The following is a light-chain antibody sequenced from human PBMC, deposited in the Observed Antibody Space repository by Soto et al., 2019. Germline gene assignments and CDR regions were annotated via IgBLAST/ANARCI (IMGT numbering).Light chain of an antibody. CDR1: QSIDRW. J-gene: IGKJ1*01. CDR3: QQFKAYVT. V-gene: IGKV1-5*01. CDR2: DAS. Sequence: DIQMTQSPSTLSASVGDRVTITCRASQSIDRWMAWYQQKPGKAPKLLIYDASNLKSGVPSRFSGSGSGTEFSLTISSPQPEDFATYYCQQFKAYVTFGQGTKVEIK.